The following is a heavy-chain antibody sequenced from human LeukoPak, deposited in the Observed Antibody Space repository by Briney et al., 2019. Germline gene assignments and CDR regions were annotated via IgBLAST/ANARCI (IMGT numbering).Heavy chain of an antibody. J-gene: IGHJ6*02. V-gene: IGHV3-13*01. CDR2: IGTAGDT. D-gene: IGHD3-3*01. Sequence: GGSLRLSCAASGFTFSSYDMHWVRQATGKGLEWVSAIGTAGDTYYPGSVKGRFTISRENAKNSLYLQMNSLRAEDTAVHYCARNLWSGYYGRSYGMDVWGQGTMVTVSS. CDR3: ARNLWSGYYGRSYGMDV. CDR1: GFTFSSYD.